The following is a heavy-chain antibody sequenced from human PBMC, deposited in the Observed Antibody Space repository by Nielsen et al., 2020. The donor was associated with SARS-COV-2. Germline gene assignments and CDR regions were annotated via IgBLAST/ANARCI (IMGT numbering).Heavy chain of an antibody. CDR2: INTDGISS. CDR3: ARFPEEYSSSSGTDY. Sequence: EGSLRLSCAASGFTFNKYWMHWVRQAPGKGLVWVSSINTDGISSKYADSVKGRFTISRDNARNTLYLHMNSLGAEDTAVYFCARFPEEYSSSSGTDYWGQGTLVTVSS. V-gene: IGHV3-74*01. CDR1: GFTFNKYW. D-gene: IGHD6-6*01. J-gene: IGHJ4*02.